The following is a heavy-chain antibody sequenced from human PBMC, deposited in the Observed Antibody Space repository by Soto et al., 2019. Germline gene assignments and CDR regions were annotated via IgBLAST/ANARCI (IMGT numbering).Heavy chain of an antibody. Sequence: SETLSLTCTVSGGSISSYYWSWIRQPPGKGLEWIGYIYYSGSTNYNPSLKSRVTISVDTSKNQFSLKLSSVTAADTAVYYCARGGPVRYSYGYLNWGQGTLVTVSS. CDR1: GGSISSYY. V-gene: IGHV4-59*01. J-gene: IGHJ4*02. D-gene: IGHD5-18*01. CDR2: IYYSGST. CDR3: ARGGPVRYSYGYLN.